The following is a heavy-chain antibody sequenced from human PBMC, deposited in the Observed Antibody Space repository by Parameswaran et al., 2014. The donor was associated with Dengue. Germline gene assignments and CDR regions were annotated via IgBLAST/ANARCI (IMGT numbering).Heavy chain of an antibody. J-gene: IGHJ6*02. Sequence: WVRQAPGQGLEWMGWISAYNGNTNYAQKLQGRVTMTTDTSTSTAYMELRSLRSDDTAVYYCARDENNWNDVAYYYGMDVWGQGTTVTVSS. CDR2: ISAYNGNT. CDR3: ARDENNWNDVAYYYGMDV. D-gene: IGHD1-1*01. V-gene: IGHV1-18*01.